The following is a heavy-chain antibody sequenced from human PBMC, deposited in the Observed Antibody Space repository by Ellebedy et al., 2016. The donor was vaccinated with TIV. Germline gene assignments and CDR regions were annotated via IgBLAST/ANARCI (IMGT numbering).Heavy chain of an antibody. CDR3: ARVAITAAVGGGYFDL. Sequence: MPSETLSLTCTVSGGSLTNHFWSWIRQPPGMGLEWIASIYYTGTTNYNPSLKSRFAISVDTSKNQISLTLMSSVSAADTAVYYCARVAITAAVGGGYFDLWGRGSLVTVSS. CDR2: IYYTGTT. D-gene: IGHD6-13*01. V-gene: IGHV4-59*11. CDR1: GGSLTNHF. J-gene: IGHJ2*01.